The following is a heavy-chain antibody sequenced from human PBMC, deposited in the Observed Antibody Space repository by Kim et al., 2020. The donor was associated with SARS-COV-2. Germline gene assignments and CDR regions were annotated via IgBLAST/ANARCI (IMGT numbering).Heavy chain of an antibody. V-gene: IGHV5-51*01. Sequence: SPSVQGQVTISADKSISTAYLQWSSLKASDTAMYYCARPRDLGGSYFDYWGQGTLVTVSS. CDR3: ARPRDLGGSYFDY. D-gene: IGHD3-16*01. J-gene: IGHJ4*02.